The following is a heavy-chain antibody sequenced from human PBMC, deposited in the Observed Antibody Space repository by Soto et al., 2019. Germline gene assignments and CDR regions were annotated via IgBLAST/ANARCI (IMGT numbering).Heavy chain of an antibody. V-gene: IGHV3-23*01. CDR3: AKATLRVVHPLVFDH. D-gene: IGHD3-3*01. Sequence: GGSLRLSCEASGFSFSSSAMNWVRQAPGKGLEWISVISGSGGATYFADYVKGRFTISRENSKNTLYLQMNSLRAEDTAVYYCAKATLRVVHPLVFDHWGQGSLVTVSS. CDR1: GFSFSSSA. CDR2: ISGSGGAT. J-gene: IGHJ4*02.